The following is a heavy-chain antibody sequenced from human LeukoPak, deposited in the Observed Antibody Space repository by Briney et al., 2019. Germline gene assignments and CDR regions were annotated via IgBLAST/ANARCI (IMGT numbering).Heavy chain of an antibody. CDR1: GFTFTSYS. V-gene: IGHV3-23*01. D-gene: IGHD4-17*01. CDR2: ITGSGDTT. CDR3: AREPTTVTTDASFDY. J-gene: IGHJ4*02. Sequence: GGSRRLSCAASGFTFTSYSMSWVRQAPGKGLEWVSAITGSGDTTYYADSVKGRFTISRDNAKNSLYLQMNSLRAEDTAVYYCAREPTTVTTDASFDYWGQGTLVTVSS.